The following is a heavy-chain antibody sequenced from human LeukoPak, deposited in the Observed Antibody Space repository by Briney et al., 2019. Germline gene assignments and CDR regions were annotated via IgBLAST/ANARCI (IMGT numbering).Heavy chain of an antibody. D-gene: IGHD3-22*01. CDR1: GFTFSTNA. CDR2: ISSSSNTI. V-gene: IGHV3-48*01. J-gene: IGHJ6*04. Sequence: GGSLRLSCAASGFTFSTNAMTWVRQAPGKGLEWVSYISSSSNTIYYADSVKGRFTISRDNAKNSLYLQMNSLRAEDTAVYYCARVPAYYYDSSGYGDVWGKGTTVTVSS. CDR3: ARVPAYYYDSSGYGDV.